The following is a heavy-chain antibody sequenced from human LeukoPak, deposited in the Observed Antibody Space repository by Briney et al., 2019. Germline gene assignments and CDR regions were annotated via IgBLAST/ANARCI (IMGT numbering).Heavy chain of an antibody. CDR2: ISGSGGST. Sequence: GGSLRLSCAASGFTLNSYAMSWVRQAPGKGLEWVSGISGSGGSTYYADSVKGRFTISRDNSKNTLYLQMNSLRAEDTAVYYCAKDQYSSGGWFDPWGQGTLVTVSS. CDR1: GFTLNSYA. V-gene: IGHV3-23*01. CDR3: AKDQYSSGGWFDP. D-gene: IGHD6-19*01. J-gene: IGHJ5*02.